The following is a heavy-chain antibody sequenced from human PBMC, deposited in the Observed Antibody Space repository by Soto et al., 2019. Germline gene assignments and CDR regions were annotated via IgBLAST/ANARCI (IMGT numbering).Heavy chain of an antibody. Sequence: AGGSLRLSCAASGFTFSSYAMSWVRQAPGKGLEWVSAISGSGGSTYYADSVKGRFTISRDNSKNTLYLQMNSLRAEDTAVYYCAKERMIFGVVSLDYWGQGTLVTVSS. V-gene: IGHV3-23*01. J-gene: IGHJ4*02. D-gene: IGHD3-3*01. CDR2: ISGSGGST. CDR3: AKERMIFGVVSLDY. CDR1: GFTFSSYA.